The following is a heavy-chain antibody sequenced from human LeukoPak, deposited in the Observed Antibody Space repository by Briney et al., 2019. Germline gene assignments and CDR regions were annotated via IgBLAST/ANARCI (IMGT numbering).Heavy chain of an antibody. V-gene: IGHV3-23*01. CDR2: ISGSGGST. J-gene: IGHJ4*02. D-gene: IGHD3-10*01. Sequence: PGGSLRLSCAASGFTFSNYGMHWVRQAPGKGLEWVSAISGSGGSTYYADSVKGRFTISRDNSKNTLYLQMNSLRAEDTAVYYCAKDSLRNPYYGSGTYLILDYWGQGTLVTVSS. CDR3: AKDSLRNPYYGSGTYLILDY. CDR1: GFTFSNYG.